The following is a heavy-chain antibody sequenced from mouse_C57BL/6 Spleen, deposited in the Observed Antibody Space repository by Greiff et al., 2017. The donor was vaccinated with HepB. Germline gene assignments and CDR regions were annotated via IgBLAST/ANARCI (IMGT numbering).Heavy chain of an antibody. CDR3: AYSNYFRFAY. Sequence: EVHLVESGPGLVKPSQSLSLTCSVTGYSITSGYYWNWIRQFPGNKLEWMGYISYDGSNNYNPSLKNRISITRDTSKHQFFLQLNSVTTEDTATHYCAYSNYFRFAYWGQGTLVTVSA. D-gene: IGHD2-5*01. V-gene: IGHV3-6*01. CDR2: ISYDGSN. J-gene: IGHJ3*01. CDR1: GYSITSGYY.